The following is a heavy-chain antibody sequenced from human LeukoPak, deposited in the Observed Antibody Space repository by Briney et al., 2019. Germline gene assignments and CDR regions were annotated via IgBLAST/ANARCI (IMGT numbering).Heavy chain of an antibody. V-gene: IGHV4-4*07. CDR2: IHASGSS. J-gene: IGHJ4*02. CDR3: AREGWEVFFAY. Sequence: TPSETLSLTCNISGGSISTCHWSWIRQPAGKGLEWIGRIHASGSSTYNPSLKGRVTMSVDTSNNHFSLNLSSVTAADTALYYCAREGWEVFFAYWGQGTLVTVSS. D-gene: IGHD1-26*01. CDR1: GGSISTCH.